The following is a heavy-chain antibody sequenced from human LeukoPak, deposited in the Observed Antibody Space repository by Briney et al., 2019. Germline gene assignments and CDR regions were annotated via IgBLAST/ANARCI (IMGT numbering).Heavy chain of an antibody. CDR1: GFTFSSYG. J-gene: IGHJ4*02. CDR2: IRYDGSNK. V-gene: IGHV3-30*02. CDR3: AKGGDSSGYEADY. D-gene: IGHD3-22*01. Sequence: GGSLRLSCAASGFTFSSYGMHWVRQAPGKGLEWVAFIRYDGSNKYHADSVKGRFTISRDNSKNTLYLQMNSLRAEDTAVYYCAKGGDSSGYEADYWGQGTLVTVSS.